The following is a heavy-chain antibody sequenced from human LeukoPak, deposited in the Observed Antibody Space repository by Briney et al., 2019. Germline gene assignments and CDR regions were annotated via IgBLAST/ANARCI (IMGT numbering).Heavy chain of an antibody. CDR2: INPNSGGT. J-gene: IGHJ6*02. CDR3: ARERHCSSTSCLYYYYGMDV. V-gene: IGHV1-2*02. CDR1: GYTFTGYY. Sequence: ASVKVSCKASGYTFTGYYMHWVRQAPGQGLEWMGWINPNSGGTNYAQKFQGRVTITRDTSISTAYMELSRLRSDDTAVYYCARERHCSSTSCLYYYYGMDVWGQGTTVTVSS. D-gene: IGHD2-2*01.